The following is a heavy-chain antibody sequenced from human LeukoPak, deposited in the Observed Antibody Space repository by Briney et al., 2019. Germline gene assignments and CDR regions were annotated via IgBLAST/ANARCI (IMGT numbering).Heavy chain of an antibody. CDR1: GYTFTSYY. CDR2: INPSGGST. CDR3: AREMGAKAGTGSSWDDY. Sequence: ASVNVSCKASGYTFTSYYMHWVRQAPGQGLEWMGIINPSGGSTSYAQKFQGRVTMTRDTSTSTVYMELSSLRSEDTAVYYCAREMGAKAGTGSSWDDYWGQGTLVTVSS. V-gene: IGHV1-46*01. J-gene: IGHJ4*02. D-gene: IGHD6-19*01.